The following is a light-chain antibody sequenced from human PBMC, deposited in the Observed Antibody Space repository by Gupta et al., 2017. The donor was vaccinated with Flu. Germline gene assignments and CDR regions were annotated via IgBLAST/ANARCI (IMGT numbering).Light chain of an antibody. CDR3: QQLNSYPIT. Sequence: DIQLTHSPSFLSASVGDRVSITCRASQVISHYLAWYQQKVGGAPKLLIYSVSTLQSGVPPRFSGSGYGTEFTLTISSLQPEDFATYYCQQLNSYPITFGQGTRLEIK. V-gene: IGKV1-9*01. CDR2: SVS. J-gene: IGKJ5*01. CDR1: QVISHY.